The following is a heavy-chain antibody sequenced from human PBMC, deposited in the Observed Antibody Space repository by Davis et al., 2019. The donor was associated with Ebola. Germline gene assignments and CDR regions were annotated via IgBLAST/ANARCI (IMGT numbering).Heavy chain of an antibody. CDR3: ARVHQVAHYDSSGYYLTAEYFQH. V-gene: IGHV1-8*01. CDR2: MNPNSGNT. CDR1: GYTFTSYD. D-gene: IGHD3-22*01. Sequence: AASVKVSCKASGYTFTSYDINWVRQATGQGLEWMGWMNPNSGNTGYAQKFQGRVTMTRNTSISTAYMELSSLRSEDTAVYYCARVHQVAHYDSSGYYLTAEYFQHWSQGTLVTVSS. J-gene: IGHJ1*01.